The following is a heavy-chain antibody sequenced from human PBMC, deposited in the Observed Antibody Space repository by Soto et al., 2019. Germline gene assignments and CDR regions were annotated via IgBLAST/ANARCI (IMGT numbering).Heavy chain of an antibody. CDR1: GFTFRTYA. CDR2: ISGSGDST. V-gene: IGHV3-23*01. Sequence: PGGSLRLSCAASGFTFRTYAMSWVRQAPGKGLEWVSAISGSGDSTYYADSVKGRFTISRDNSKNTLYLQLDSLRADDTALYYCATRSGWYDYWGQGTLVTVSS. D-gene: IGHD6-19*01. CDR3: ATRSGWYDY. J-gene: IGHJ4*02.